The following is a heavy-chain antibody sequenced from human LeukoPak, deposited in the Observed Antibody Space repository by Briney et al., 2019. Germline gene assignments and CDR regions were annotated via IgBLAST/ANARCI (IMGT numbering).Heavy chain of an antibody. D-gene: IGHD3-16*02. CDR3: ARDRRIMITFGGVIVIPLSEVYFDY. V-gene: IGHV1-18*01. CDR1: GYTFTSYG. CDR2: ISAYNANT. Sequence: GASVKVSCKASGYTFTSYGISWVRQAPGQGLEWMGWISAYNANTNYAQKLQGRVTMTTDTSTSTAYMELRSLRSDDTAVYYCARDRRIMITFGGVIVIPLSEVYFDYWGQGTLVTVSS. J-gene: IGHJ4*02.